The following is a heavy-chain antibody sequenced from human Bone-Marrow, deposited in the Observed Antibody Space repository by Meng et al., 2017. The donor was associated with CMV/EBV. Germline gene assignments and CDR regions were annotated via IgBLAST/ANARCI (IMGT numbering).Heavy chain of an antibody. D-gene: IGHD3-3*01. V-gene: IGHV3-53*01. CDR2: IYSGGST. CDR1: GFTVSSNY. J-gene: IGHJ3*02. CDR3: ARASPPDPFTIFGVGWGAFDI. Sequence: GESLKISCAASGFTVSSNYMGWVRQAPGKGLEWVSVIYSGGSTYYADSVKGRFTISRDNSKNTLYLQMNSLRAEDTAVYYCARASPPDPFTIFGVGWGAFDIWGQGTMVTVSS.